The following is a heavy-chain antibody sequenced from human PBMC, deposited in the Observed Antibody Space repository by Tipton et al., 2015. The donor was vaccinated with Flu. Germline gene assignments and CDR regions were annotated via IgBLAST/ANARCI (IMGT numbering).Heavy chain of an antibody. Sequence: TLSLTCTVSGGSTSSFYWSWIRQPAGKGLEWIGRVYASGSTKYNPSLKSRVTMSVDTSKNEFSLQLSSVTAADTAVYYCARGSGSGTYVIFYFWGQGTLVTVSS. D-gene: IGHD3-10*01. V-gene: IGHV4-4*07. CDR3: ARGSGSGTYVIFYF. CDR1: GGSTSSFY. CDR2: VYASGST. J-gene: IGHJ4*02.